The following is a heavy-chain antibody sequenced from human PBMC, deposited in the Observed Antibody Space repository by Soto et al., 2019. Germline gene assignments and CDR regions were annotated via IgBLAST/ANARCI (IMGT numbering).Heavy chain of an antibody. J-gene: IGHJ4*02. Sequence: PSETLSLTCTVSGASITYGGYSWSWIRQTPGKGLDGIAYINHLKTAFYNPTFERRLTLSIYRAKSLLSLDLNSMSAADGAVNSCASGGGSDCLDYWGQGTVVTVSS. CDR3: ASGGGSDCLDY. V-gene: IGHV4-30-2*01. CDR1: GASITYGGYS. CDR2: INHLKTA. D-gene: IGHD1-26*01.